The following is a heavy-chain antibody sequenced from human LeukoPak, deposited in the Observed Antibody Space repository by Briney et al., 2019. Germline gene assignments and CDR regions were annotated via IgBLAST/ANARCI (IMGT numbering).Heavy chain of an antibody. CDR2: IYYTGSP. Sequence: PSETLSLTCAVSGYSISTSNWWGWIRQPPGKGLEWIGHIYYTGSPRYNPSLTSRVTISVDTSSNQFSLTLHSVTAADTAVYYCARRLRAESDASPDNWIGPWGQGALVTVSS. CDR3: ARRLRAESDASPDNWIGP. CDR1: GYSISTSNW. V-gene: IGHV4-28*01. J-gene: IGHJ5*02. D-gene: IGHD3-16*01.